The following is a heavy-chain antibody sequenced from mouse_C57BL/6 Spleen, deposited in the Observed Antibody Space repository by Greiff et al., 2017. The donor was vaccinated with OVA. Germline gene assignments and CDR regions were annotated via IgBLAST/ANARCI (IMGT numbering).Heavy chain of an antibody. Sequence: QVQLQQPGAELVRPGSSVKLSCKASGYTFTSYWMDWVKQRPGQGLEWIGNIYPSDSETNYNQKFKDKATLTVDKSSSTAYMQLSSLTSEDSAVYYCARRDYGSFDYWGQGTTLTVSS. J-gene: IGHJ2*01. D-gene: IGHD1-1*01. CDR1: GYTFTSYW. CDR2: IYPSDSET. CDR3: ARRDYGSFDY. V-gene: IGHV1-61*01.